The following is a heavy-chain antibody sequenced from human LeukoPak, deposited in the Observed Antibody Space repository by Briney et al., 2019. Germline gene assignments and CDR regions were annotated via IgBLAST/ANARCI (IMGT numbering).Heavy chain of an antibody. D-gene: IGHD4-23*01. J-gene: IGHJ3*02. CDR3: AGEDGGNSPGAFDI. V-gene: IGHV3-53*01. CDR1: GFTVSSNY. Sequence: GGSLRLSCAASGFTVSSNYMSWVRQAPGKGLEWVSVIYSGGSTYYADSVKGRFTISRDNSKNTLYLQMNSLRAEDTAVYYCAGEDGGNSPGAFDIWGQGTMATVSS. CDR2: IYSGGST.